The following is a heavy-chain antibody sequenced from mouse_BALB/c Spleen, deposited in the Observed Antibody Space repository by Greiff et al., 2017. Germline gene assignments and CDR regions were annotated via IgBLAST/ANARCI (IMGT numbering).Heavy chain of an antibody. V-gene: IGHV7-3*02. CDR1: GFTFTDYY. CDR3: ARVGGRYFDY. CDR2: IRNKANGYTT. J-gene: IGHJ2*01. Sequence: EVQGVESGGGLVQPGGSLRLSCATSGFTFTDYYMSWVRQPPGKALEWLGFIRNKANGYTTEYSASVKGRFTISRDNSQSILYLQMNTLRAEDSATYYCARVGGRYFDYWGQGTTLTVSS.